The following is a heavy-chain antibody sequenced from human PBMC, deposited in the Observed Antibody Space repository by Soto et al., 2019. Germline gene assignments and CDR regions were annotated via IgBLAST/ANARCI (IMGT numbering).Heavy chain of an antibody. V-gene: IGHV1-8*01. CDR3: ARVGCYYDSSGYYLTFDY. CDR1: GYTFTSYD. D-gene: IGHD3-22*01. CDR2: MNPNSGNT. Sequence: ASVKASCKASGYTFTSYDSNWVRQATGQGLEWMGWMNPNSGNTGYAQKFQGRVTMTRNTSISTAYMELSSLRSEDTAVYYCARVGCYYDSSGYYLTFDYWGQGPLVTASS. J-gene: IGHJ4*02.